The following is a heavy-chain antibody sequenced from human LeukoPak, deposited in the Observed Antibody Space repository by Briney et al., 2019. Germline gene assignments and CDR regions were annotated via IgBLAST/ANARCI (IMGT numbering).Heavy chain of an antibody. D-gene: IGHD4-17*01. J-gene: IGHJ4*02. CDR2: IRSDGTNK. CDR1: GFTFDDLG. V-gene: IGHV3-30*02. CDR3: AKDRDDYGDDC. Sequence: GGSLRLSCAASGFTFDDLGMHWVRQAPGKGLEWVALIRSDGTNKYYVDSVKGRFTISRDNSKNTLYLQMTSLRVEDTAVYYCAKDRDDYGDDCWGQGILVTVST.